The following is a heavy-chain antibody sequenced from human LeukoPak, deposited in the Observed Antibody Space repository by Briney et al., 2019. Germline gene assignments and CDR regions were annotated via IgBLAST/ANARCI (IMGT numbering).Heavy chain of an antibody. CDR3: TTVLDGSGSYYYYYYYMDV. V-gene: IGHV3-15*01. CDR1: GFTFSSYG. D-gene: IGHD3-10*01. CDR2: IKSKTDGGTT. J-gene: IGHJ6*03. Sequence: GGTLRLSCAASGFTFSSYGMSCVRQAPGKGLEWVGRIKSKTDGGTTDYAAPVKGRFTISRDDSKNTLYLQLNSLKTEDTAVYYCTTVLDGSGSYYYYYYYMDVWGKGTTVTVSS.